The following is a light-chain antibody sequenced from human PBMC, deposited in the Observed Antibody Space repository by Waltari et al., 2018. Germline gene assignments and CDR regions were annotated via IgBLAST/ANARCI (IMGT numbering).Light chain of an antibody. Sequence: SYVLTQPPSVSVAPGETARLTCGGNNIESKSVHWYRQRPGQAPVLVISYDSDRPSGIPDRLLGSNSGKTATLTSSRVEAGDEADYYCQVWDANTDPGVFGTGTEVTVL. CDR1: NIESKS. CDR2: YDS. V-gene: IGLV3-21*01. CDR3: QVWDANTDPGV. J-gene: IGLJ1*01.